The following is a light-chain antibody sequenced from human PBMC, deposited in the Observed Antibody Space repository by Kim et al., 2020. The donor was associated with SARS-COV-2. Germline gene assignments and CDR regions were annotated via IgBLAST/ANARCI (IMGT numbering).Light chain of an antibody. Sequence: ELTQPPSASGTPGQRVTISCSGSSSNIGSNTVNWYRQLPGTAPKLLIYSNNQRPSGVPDRFSGSKSGTSASLAISGLQSEDVADYYCAAWDDSLNGRVVFGGGTQLTVL. CDR3: AAWDDSLNGRVV. V-gene: IGLV1-44*01. J-gene: IGLJ2*01. CDR2: SNN. CDR1: SSNIGSNT.